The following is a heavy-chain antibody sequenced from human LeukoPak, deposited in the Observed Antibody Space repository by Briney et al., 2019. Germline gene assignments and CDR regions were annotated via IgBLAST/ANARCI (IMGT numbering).Heavy chain of an antibody. CDR1: GGSISSYD. CDR3: ARLSSSWYQDWYLDL. J-gene: IGHJ2*01. CDR2: IYTSGSP. V-gene: IGHV4-4*07. Sequence: SETLSLTCTVSGGSISSYDWSWIRQPAGTGLEWIGRIYTSGSPNYNPSLKSRVTMSLDTSKNQFSLKLSSVTAADTAVYYCARLSSSWYQDWYLDLWGRGTLVTVSS. D-gene: IGHD6-13*01.